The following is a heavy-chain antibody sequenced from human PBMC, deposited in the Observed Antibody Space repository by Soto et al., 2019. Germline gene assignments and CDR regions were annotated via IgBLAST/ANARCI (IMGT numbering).Heavy chain of an antibody. CDR3: AKQYSSSDSPYSRTDY. CDR2: ISSSSSYT. V-gene: IGHV3-11*06. D-gene: IGHD6-6*01. Sequence: GGSLRLSCAASGFTFSDYYMSWIRQAPGKGLEWVSYISSSSSYTNYADSVKGRFTISRDNAKNSLYLQMNSLRAEDTAVYYCAKQYSSSDSPYSRTDYWGQGTLVTVSS. J-gene: IGHJ4*02. CDR1: GFTFSDYY.